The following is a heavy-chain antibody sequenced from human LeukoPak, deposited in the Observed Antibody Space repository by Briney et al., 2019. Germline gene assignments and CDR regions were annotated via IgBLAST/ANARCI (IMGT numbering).Heavy chain of an antibody. D-gene: IGHD2-21*02. CDR1: GGSISSSSYY. J-gene: IGHJ4*02. CDR3: ASWALAYCGGDCYMFDY. Sequence: SETLSLTCTVSGGSISSSSYYWGWIRQPPGKGLEWIGSIYYSGSTYYNPSLKSRVTISVDTSKNQFSLKLSSVTAADTAVYYCASWALAYCGGDCYMFDYWGQGTLVTVSS. V-gene: IGHV4-39*07. CDR2: IYYSGST.